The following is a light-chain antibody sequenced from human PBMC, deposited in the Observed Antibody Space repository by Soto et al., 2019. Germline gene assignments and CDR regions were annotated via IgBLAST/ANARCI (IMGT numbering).Light chain of an antibody. J-gene: IGKJ1*01. Sequence: DIQMTQSPSSVSASVGDRVTISCRASQGIRNDLGCYQQKPGKAPNLLIFDASSLHSGVPSRFSGSGSGTEFTLTITSLQPDDFATYYRQHYNPYSGPFGQGTKVDIK. CDR3: QHYNPYSGP. CDR1: QGIRND. V-gene: IGKV1-17*01. CDR2: DAS.